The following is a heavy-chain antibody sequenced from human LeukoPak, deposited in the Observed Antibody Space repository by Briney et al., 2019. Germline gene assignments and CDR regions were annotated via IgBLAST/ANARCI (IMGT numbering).Heavy chain of an antibody. V-gene: IGHV3-23*01. Sequence: GGSLRLSCAASGFTFSSSAMSWVRQAPGKGLEWVSAISNNGGYTYYADPVQGRFTISRDNSKSTLCLQMNSLRAEDTAVYYCAKDPTSVGGRHDWLLDSWGQGTLVTVSS. CDR1: GFTFSSSA. J-gene: IGHJ5*02. CDR2: ISNNGGYT. D-gene: IGHD3-9*01. CDR3: AKDPTSVGGRHDWLLDS.